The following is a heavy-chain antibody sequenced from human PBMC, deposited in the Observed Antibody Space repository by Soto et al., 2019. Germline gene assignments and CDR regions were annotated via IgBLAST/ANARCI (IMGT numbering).Heavy chain of an antibody. CDR1: GDSISSYY. CDR3: ARSTSPGHMDV. V-gene: IGHV4-59*08. D-gene: IGHD2-2*01. J-gene: IGHJ6*02. CDR2: IYYSGST. Sequence: SETLSLTCTVSGDSISSYYWSWIRQPPGKGLEWIGYIYYSGSTNYNPSLKSRVTISVDTSKNQFSLKLSSVTAADTAVYYCARSTSPGHMDVWGQGTTVTVSS.